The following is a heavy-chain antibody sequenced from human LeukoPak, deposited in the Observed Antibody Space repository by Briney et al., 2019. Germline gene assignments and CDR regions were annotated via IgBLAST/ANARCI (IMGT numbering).Heavy chain of an antibody. V-gene: IGHV3-23*01. Sequence: GGSLRLSCAASGFPFSSYAMNWIRQAPGKGLEWVSVIAGSDGFTQYADSVKGRFTISRDNSKNTVYLQMNRLRVEDTALYYCVRSLDYWGQGTLVTVSS. CDR2: IAGSDGFT. CDR3: VRSLDY. J-gene: IGHJ4*02. CDR1: GFPFSSYA.